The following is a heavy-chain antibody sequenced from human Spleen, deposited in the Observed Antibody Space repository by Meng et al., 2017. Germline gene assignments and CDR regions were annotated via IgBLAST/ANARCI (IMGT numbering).Heavy chain of an antibody. V-gene: IGHV3-23*04. Sequence: EVQLVESGGGFVQPGGCRRLSCAASGFTFSSYAMNWVRQAPGKGLEWVSAISGSGASTYYADSVKGRFTISRDNSKNTLYLQMNSLRAEDTAVYYCAKEVYGDYVAVDYWGQGTLVTVSS. D-gene: IGHD4-17*01. CDR3: AKEVYGDYVAVDY. J-gene: IGHJ4*02. CDR1: GFTFSSYA. CDR2: ISGSGAST.